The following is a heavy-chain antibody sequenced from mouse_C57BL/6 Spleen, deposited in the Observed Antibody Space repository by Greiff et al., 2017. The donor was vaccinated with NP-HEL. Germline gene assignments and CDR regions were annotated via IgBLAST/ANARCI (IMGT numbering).Heavy chain of an antibody. V-gene: IGHV1-20*01. CDR1: GYSFTGYF. J-gene: IGHJ4*01. CDR2: INPYNGDT. CDR3: ARSSEDYYAMDY. Sequence: EVQLQQSGPELVKPGDSVKISCKASGYSFTGYFMNWVMQSHGKSLEWIGRINPYNGDTFYNQKFKGKATLTVDKSSSTAHMELRSLTSEDSAVYYCARSSEDYYAMDYWGQGTSVTVSS.